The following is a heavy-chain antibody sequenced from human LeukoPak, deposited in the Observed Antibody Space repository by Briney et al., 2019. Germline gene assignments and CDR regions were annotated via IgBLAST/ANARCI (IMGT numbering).Heavy chain of an antibody. J-gene: IGHJ4*02. CDR3: ARDIRLWLPMYYFDY. CDR1: GFTFSSYA. V-gene: IGHV3-30-3*01. D-gene: IGHD5-18*01. Sequence: GGSLRLSCAASGFTFSSYAMHWVRQAPGKGLEWVAVISYDGSNKYYADSVKGRFTISRDNSKNTLYLQMNSLRAEDTAVYYCARDIRLWLPMYYFDYWGQGTLVTVSS. CDR2: ISYDGSNK.